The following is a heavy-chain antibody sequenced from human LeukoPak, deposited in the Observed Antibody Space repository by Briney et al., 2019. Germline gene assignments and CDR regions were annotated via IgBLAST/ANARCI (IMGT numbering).Heavy chain of an antibody. CDR1: GYTFTSYW. CDR3: ARSDYGGSY. D-gene: IGHD4-17*01. Sequence: GESLKISCKASGYTFTSYWIGWVRQMPGKGLEWMGIIYPGDSDIKYSPSFQGQVSISADRSISTAYLQWSSLKASDTAIYYCARSDYGGSYWGQGTLVTVSS. V-gene: IGHV5-51*01. CDR2: IYPGDSDI. J-gene: IGHJ4*02.